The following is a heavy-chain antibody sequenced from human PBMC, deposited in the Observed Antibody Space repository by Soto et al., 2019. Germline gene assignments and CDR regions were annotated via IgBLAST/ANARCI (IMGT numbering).Heavy chain of an antibody. CDR2: ISYDGSNK. CDR1: GFTFSSYG. Sequence: QVQLVESGGGVVQPGRSLRLSCAASGFTFSSYGMHWVRQAPGKGMERVAGISYDGSNKYYADSVKGRFTISRDNSKNTLYLQMNSLRDEDTAGYYCAKESSSSVFGGGYYYYYYMDVWGKGTTVNVSS. D-gene: IGHD6-6*01. J-gene: IGHJ6*03. CDR3: AKESSSSVFGGGYYYYYYMDV. V-gene: IGHV3-30*18.